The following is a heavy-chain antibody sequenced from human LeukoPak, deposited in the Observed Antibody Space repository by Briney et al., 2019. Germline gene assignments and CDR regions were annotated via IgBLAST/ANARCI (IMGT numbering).Heavy chain of an antibody. J-gene: IGHJ4*02. V-gene: IGHV1-24*01. CDR1: GYILTELS. D-gene: IGHD3-10*01. Sequence: ASVKVSRKVSGYILTELSIHWVRQAPGKGLEWMGGFDPQYGEGVYAQKFLGRVTMTEDTSTDTAYMELRSLGSDDTAVYYCATGAYTSGSFYFGDIFNWGQGTLVTVSS. CDR3: ATGAYTSGSFYFGDIFN. CDR2: FDPQYGEG.